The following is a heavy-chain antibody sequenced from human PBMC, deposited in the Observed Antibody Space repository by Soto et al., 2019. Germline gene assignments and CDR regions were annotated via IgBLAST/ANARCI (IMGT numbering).Heavy chain of an antibody. V-gene: IGHV3-53*02. CDR2: VYSGGAT. CDR3: ARVPGRL. CDR1: GFSVSRHY. D-gene: IGHD3-10*01. Sequence: QVVETGGGGSQPGTSLTLSCAASGFSVSRHYMTWVRQAPGKGLEGVSFVYSGGATFYADSVKGRFSLSRADSQHTLYLQMNNLRAEDPAVYYCARVPGRLWGRGTLVTVAS. J-gene: IGHJ4*02.